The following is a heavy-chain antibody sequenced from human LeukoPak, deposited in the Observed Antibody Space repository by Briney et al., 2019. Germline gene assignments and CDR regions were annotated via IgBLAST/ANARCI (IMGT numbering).Heavy chain of an antibody. CDR3: AGAAGWEQAY. Sequence: GGSLRLSCAASGFTFTSYWMTWVRQAPGKGLEGVDNIQQDGSEKNYVDSAKGRFTISRDNTKNSLYLQMNSLRAEDTAVYYCAGAAGWEQAYWGQGTQVTVSS. V-gene: IGHV3-7*01. D-gene: IGHD1-26*01. J-gene: IGHJ4*02. CDR1: GFTFTSYW. CDR2: IQQDGSEK.